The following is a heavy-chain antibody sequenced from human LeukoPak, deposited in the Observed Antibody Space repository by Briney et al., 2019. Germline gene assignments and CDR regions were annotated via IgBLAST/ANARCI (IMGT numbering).Heavy chain of an antibody. J-gene: IGHJ4*02. CDR2: ISGSGGST. CDR1: GFTFNSYA. D-gene: IGHD2-2*01. V-gene: IGHV3-23*01. CDR3: AKDGFAEVVVRPYYFDY. Sequence: GGSLRLSCAASGFTFNSYAMSWVRQTPGKGLEWVSAISGSGGSTYYADSVKGRFTISRDNSKNTLYLQMNSLRAEDTAVYYCAKDGFAEVVVRPYYFDYWGQGTLVTVSS.